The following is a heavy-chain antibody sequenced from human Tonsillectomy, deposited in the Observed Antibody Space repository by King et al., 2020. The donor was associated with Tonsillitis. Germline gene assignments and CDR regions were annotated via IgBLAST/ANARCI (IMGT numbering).Heavy chain of an antibody. D-gene: IGHD3-10*01. CDR1: GFTVSSNY. CDR3: CLWFGELPIFDN. J-gene: IGHJ4*02. V-gene: IGHV3-53*01. CDR2: IYSGGSA. Sequence: VQLVESGGGLIQPGGSLRLSCAASGFTVSSNYMSWVRQAPGKGLEWVSIIYSGGSAYSADSVKGRFTISRDNSKKTLYLQMNSLRAEDTALYYCCLWFGELPIFDNWGQGTLVIVSS.